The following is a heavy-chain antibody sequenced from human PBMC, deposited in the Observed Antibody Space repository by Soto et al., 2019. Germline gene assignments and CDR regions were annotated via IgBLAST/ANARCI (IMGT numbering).Heavy chain of an antibody. CDR3: ARDRAGSSSGYYYYYMDV. D-gene: IGHD6-6*01. J-gene: IGHJ6*03. Sequence: QVQLQQWGAGLLKPSETLSLTCAVYGGSFSGYYWSWIRQPPGKGLEWIGEINHSGSTNYNPSLKSRVTISVDTSKNQCSLKLSSVTAADTAVYYCARDRAGSSSGYYYYYMDVWGKGTTVTVSS. CDR2: INHSGST. CDR1: GGSFSGYY. V-gene: IGHV4-34*01.